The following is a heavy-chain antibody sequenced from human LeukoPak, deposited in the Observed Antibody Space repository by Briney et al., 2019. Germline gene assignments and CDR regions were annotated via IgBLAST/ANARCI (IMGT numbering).Heavy chain of an antibody. CDR1: GGSISRYY. V-gene: IGHV4-4*07. CDR2: IYTSGST. J-gene: IGHJ4*02. CDR3: ARQGPLITHDY. Sequence: SETLSLTCTVPGGSISRYYWSWIRQPAGKGLEWIGRIYTSGSTNYNPSLKSRVTMSVDTSKNQFSLKLSSVTAADTAVYYCARQGPLITHDYWGQGTLVTVSS. D-gene: IGHD3-22*01.